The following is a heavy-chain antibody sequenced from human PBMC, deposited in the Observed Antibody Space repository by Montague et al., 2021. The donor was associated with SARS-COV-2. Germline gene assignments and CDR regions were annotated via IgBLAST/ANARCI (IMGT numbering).Heavy chain of an antibody. CDR3: ACGEITTRGLIYYYGMDV. J-gene: IGHJ6*02. CDR1: GGSFSCYY. Sequence: SETLSLTCAVYGGSFSCYYWNWIRQPPGKGLEWLGEINHSGSTNYNPSLKSRVTISVDTSKNQFSLQLSSVTAADTAVYYCACGEITTRGLIYYYGMDVWGQGTTVTVSS. CDR2: INHSGST. D-gene: IGHD4-11*01. V-gene: IGHV4-34*01.